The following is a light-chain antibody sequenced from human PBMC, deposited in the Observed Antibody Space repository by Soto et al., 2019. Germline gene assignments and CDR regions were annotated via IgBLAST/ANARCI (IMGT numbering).Light chain of an antibody. CDR2: GAF. J-gene: IGKJ1*01. CDR3: QQYGTSPT. V-gene: IGKV3-20*01. CDR1: QSIRSN. Sequence: EIVLTQSPGTLSFSPGERATLSCRASQSIRSNLVWYQQKPGQAPRLLMYGAFIRATGIPDRFSGSGSGTDFTLTISRLEPGDFAVYYCQQYGTSPTFGQGTKVDI.